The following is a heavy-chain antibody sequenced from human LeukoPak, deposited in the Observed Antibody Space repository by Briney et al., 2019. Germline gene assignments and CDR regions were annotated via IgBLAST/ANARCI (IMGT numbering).Heavy chain of an antibody. V-gene: IGHV4-59*10. CDR2: IYTSGST. CDR3: ARASPRRYYYYMDV. Sequence: SETLSLTCAVYGGSFSGYYWSWIRQPAGKGLEWIGRIYTSGSTNYNPSLKSRVTMSVDTSKNQFSLKLSSVTAADTAVYYCARASPRRYYYYMDVWGKGTTVTISS. J-gene: IGHJ6*03. CDR1: GGSFSGYY.